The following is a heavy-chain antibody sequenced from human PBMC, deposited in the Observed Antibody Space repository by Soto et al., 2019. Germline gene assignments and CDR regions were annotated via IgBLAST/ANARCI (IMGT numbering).Heavy chain of an antibody. CDR2: IIPIFGTA. V-gene: IGHV1-69*13. Sequence: AASVKVSCKASGGTFSSYAISWVRQAPGQGLEWMGGIIPIFGTANYAQKFQGRVTITADESTSTAYMELSSLRSEDTAVYYCARDRAGYSSGWYRWFDPWGQGTLVTVSS. D-gene: IGHD6-19*01. J-gene: IGHJ5*02. CDR1: GGTFSSYA. CDR3: ARDRAGYSSGWYRWFDP.